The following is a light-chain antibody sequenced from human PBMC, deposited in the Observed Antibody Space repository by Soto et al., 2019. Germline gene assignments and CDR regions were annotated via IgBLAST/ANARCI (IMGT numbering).Light chain of an antibody. V-gene: IGKV1-5*03. CDR3: QQYNSYWT. CDR1: QTISSW. J-gene: IGKJ1*01. CDR2: KAS. Sequence: DIQMTQSPSTLSGTVGDRVTITCRASQTISSWLAWYQQKPGKAPKLLIYKASTLKSGVPSRFSGSGSGTEFTLTINSLQPEDFATYYCQQYNSYWTFGQGTKVDIK.